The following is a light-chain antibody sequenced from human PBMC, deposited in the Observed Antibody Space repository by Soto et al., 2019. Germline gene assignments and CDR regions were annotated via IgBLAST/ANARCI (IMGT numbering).Light chain of an antibody. CDR1: QRISNYY. CDR3: QQYGSSPLT. Sequence: EIVLTHTPDTLSLSSGERATLSCRASQRISNYYLAWYHQKPGQAPRLLIYGASSRATGVPDRFSGSGSGTDFTLTISRLEPEDFAVYYCQQYGSSPLTFGGGTKVDFK. CDR2: GAS. J-gene: IGKJ4*01. V-gene: IGKV3-20*01.